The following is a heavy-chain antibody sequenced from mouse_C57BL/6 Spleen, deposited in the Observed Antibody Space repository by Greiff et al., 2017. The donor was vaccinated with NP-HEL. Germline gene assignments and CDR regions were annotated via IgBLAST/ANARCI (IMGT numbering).Heavy chain of an antibody. J-gene: IGHJ4*01. V-gene: IGHV1-80*01. D-gene: IGHD4-1*02. CDR1: GYAFSSYW. CDR3: TRLVPTAPYYYAMDY. Sequence: QVQLKESGAELVKPGASVKISCTASGYAFSSYWMNWVKQRPGQGLEWIGQIYPGDGDTNYNGKFKGKATLTADKSSSTAYMQLSSLTSEDSAVYFCTRLVPTAPYYYAMDYWGQGTSVTVSS. CDR2: IYPGDGDT.